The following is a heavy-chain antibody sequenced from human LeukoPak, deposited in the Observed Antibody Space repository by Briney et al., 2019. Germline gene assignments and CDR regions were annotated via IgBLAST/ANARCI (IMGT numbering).Heavy chain of an antibody. CDR2: IIPIFGTA. D-gene: IGHD5-24*01. CDR3: ARSGYNYNDAFDI. J-gene: IGHJ3*02. Sequence: ASVKVSCKASGYTFTSYGISWVRQAPGQGLEWMGGIIPIFGTADYAQKFQGRVTITADESTSTAYMELSSLRSEDTAVYYCARSGYNYNDAFDIWGQGTMVTVSS. CDR1: GYTFTSYG. V-gene: IGHV1-69*13.